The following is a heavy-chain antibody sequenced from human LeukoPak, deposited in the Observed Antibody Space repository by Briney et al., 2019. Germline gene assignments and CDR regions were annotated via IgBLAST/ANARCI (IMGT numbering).Heavy chain of an antibody. CDR2: IYYSGST. V-gene: IGHV4-39*01. CDR3: ARAARGAAAEWFDP. Sequence: SETLSLTCTGSGGSISSSSYYWGWIRQPPGKGLEWIGSIYYSGSTYYNPSLKSRVTISVDTSKNQFSLRLSSVTAADTAVYYCARAARGAAAEWFDPWGQGTLVTVSS. CDR1: GGSISSSSYY. J-gene: IGHJ5*02. D-gene: IGHD6-13*01.